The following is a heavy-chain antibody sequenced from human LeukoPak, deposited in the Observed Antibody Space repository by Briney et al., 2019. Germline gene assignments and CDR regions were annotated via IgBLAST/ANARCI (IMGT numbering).Heavy chain of an antibody. J-gene: IGHJ4*02. Sequence: GGSLRLSCAASEFTFSSYWMSWVRQAPGKGLEWVANIKQDGNEKHYVDSVKGRFTISRDNAKNSLYLQMSSLRVEDTAVYYCARVGLWHYPVDSWGQGTLVTVSS. CDR2: IKQDGNEK. D-gene: IGHD1-7*01. V-gene: IGHV3-7*01. CDR1: EFTFSSYW. CDR3: ARVGLWHYPVDS.